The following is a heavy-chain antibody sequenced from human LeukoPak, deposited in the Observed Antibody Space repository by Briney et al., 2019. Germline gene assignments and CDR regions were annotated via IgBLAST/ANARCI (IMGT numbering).Heavy chain of an antibody. D-gene: IGHD3-22*01. V-gene: IGHV3-15*01. CDR3: PTRFENYYDVDY. CDR1: GFTFSSYA. J-gene: IGHJ4*02. CDR2: IKSKTDGGTT. Sequence: GGSLRLSCAASGFTFSSYAMSWVRQAPGKGLEWVGRIKSKTDGGTTDYAAPVKGRFTISRDDSKSTLYLQMNSLKTEDTAVYYCPTRFENYYDVDYWGQGTLVTVSS.